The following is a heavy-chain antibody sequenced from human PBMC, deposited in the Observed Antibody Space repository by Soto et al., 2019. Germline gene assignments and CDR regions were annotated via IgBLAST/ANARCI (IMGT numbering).Heavy chain of an antibody. CDR2: IHHSGDT. CDR3: ARAHCSNGICYAFDI. J-gene: IGHJ3*02. D-gene: IGHD2-8*01. V-gene: IGHV4-59*01. Sequence: SETLSLTCAVSGGSMSFYSWSWIRQPPGKGLEWIGYIHHSGDTDYNPSLKSRVTISVDRPQNQLSLKLTSVTTADTAVYYFARAHCSNGICYAFDIWGPGTKVTVS. CDR1: GGSMSFYS.